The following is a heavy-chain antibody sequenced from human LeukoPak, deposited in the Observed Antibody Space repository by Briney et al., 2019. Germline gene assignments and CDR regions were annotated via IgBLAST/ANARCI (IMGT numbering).Heavy chain of an antibody. CDR3: AGTTYYYGSGSYSGDY. Sequence: ASVKVSCKASGGTFISYAISWVRQAPGQGLEWMGGIIPIFGTANYAQKFQGRVTITADESTSTAYMELSSLRTEDTAVYYCAGTTYYYGSGSYSGDYWGQGTLVTVSS. CDR2: IIPIFGTA. D-gene: IGHD3-10*01. V-gene: IGHV1-69*13. J-gene: IGHJ4*02. CDR1: GGTFISYA.